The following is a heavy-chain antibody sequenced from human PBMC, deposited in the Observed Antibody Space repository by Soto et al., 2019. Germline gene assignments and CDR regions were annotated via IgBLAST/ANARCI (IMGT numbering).Heavy chain of an antibody. D-gene: IGHD2-21*01. CDR1: GYTFSRYG. CDR3: ARDQGFRVVINSNWFDP. Sequence: ASVRVSCKASGYTFSRYGIMWVRQAPGQGLEWMGWISAYNGNTNSAEKLRGRLTMTTDASTTTAYMELRSLRSDDTAIYYCARDQGFRVVINSNWFDPWGQGTLVTVSS. CDR2: ISAYNGNT. V-gene: IGHV1-18*01. J-gene: IGHJ5*02.